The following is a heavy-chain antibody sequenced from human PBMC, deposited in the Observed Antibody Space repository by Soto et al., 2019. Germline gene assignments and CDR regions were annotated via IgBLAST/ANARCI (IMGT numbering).Heavy chain of an antibody. Sequence: KQSQTLSLTCAISGDSVSSNSAAWNWIRQSPSRGLEWLGRTYYRSKWYNDYAVSVKSRITINPDTSKNQFSLQLNSVTPEDTAVYYCARDWGRRDCTNGVCPFDPWGQGTLVTVSS. J-gene: IGHJ5*02. CDR3: ARDWGRRDCTNGVCPFDP. CDR1: GDSVSSNSAA. D-gene: IGHD2-8*01. CDR2: TYYRSKWYN. V-gene: IGHV6-1*01.